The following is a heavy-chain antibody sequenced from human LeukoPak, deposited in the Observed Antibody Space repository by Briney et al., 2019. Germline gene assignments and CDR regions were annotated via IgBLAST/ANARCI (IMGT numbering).Heavy chain of an antibody. Sequence: PGGSLRLSCAASGLTFSDYYMSWIRQAPGKGLEWVSYISIGSSYTNYADSVKGRFTISRDDAKNSLYLQMNSLRAEDTAVFSCAKGAVTTLRNWYFDLWGRGTLVTVSS. V-gene: IGHV3-11*06. D-gene: IGHD4-17*01. J-gene: IGHJ2*01. CDR3: AKGAVTTLRNWYFDL. CDR1: GLTFSDYY. CDR2: ISIGSSYT.